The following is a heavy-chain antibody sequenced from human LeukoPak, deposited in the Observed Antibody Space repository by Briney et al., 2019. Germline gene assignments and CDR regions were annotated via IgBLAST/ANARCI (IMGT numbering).Heavy chain of an antibody. CDR3: ASQPAGEMYYFDY. J-gene: IGHJ4*02. CDR1: GGSISSSSYY. V-gene: IGHV4-39*07. D-gene: IGHD3-10*01. CDR2: IYYSGST. Sequence: SETLSLTCTVSGGSISSSSYYWGWIRQPPGKGLEWIGSIYYSGSTYYNPSLKSRVTISVDTSKNQFSLKLSSVTAADTAVYYCASQPAGEMYYFDYWGQGTLVTVSS.